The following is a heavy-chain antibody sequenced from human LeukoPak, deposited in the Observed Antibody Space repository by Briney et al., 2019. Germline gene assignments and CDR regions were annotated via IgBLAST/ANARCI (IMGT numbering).Heavy chain of an antibody. Sequence: GGSLRLSCAATGFTFSGYSGYTMNWVRQAPGKGLEWVSSISTSSTYIYYADSVKGRFTISRDNAKNSLYLQMNSLRAEDTAVYYCARATDYFDYWGQGTLVTVSS. CDR1: GFTFSGYSGYT. CDR2: ISTSSTYI. J-gene: IGHJ4*02. CDR3: ARATDYFDY. V-gene: IGHV3-21*01.